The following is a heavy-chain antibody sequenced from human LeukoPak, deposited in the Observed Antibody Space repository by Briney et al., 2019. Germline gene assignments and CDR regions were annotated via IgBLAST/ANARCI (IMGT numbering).Heavy chain of an antibody. V-gene: IGHV4-59*01. Sequence: PSETLSLTCAVYGGPFSGYYWSWIRQPPGKGLEWIGYIYYSGSTNYNPSLKSRVTISVDTSKNQFPLKLSSVTAADTAVYYCARDRRKADSSGYYDYWGQGTLVTVSS. J-gene: IGHJ4*02. D-gene: IGHD3-22*01. CDR3: ARDRRKADSSGYYDY. CDR1: GGPFSGYY. CDR2: IYYSGST.